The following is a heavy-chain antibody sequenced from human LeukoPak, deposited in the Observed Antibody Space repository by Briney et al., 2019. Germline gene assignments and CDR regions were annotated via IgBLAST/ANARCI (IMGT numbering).Heavy chain of an antibody. D-gene: IGHD3-22*01. CDR2: INHSGST. V-gene: IGHV4-34*01. CDR1: GGSFSGYY. CDR3: ARRGGTYYYYSSGYYRFDY. Sequence: SETLSLTCAVYGGSFSGYYWSWVRQPPGKGLEWIGEINHSGSTNYNPSLKSRVTISVDTSKNQFSLKLSSVTAADTAVYYCARRGGTYYYYSSGYYRFDYWGQGTLVTVSS. J-gene: IGHJ4*02.